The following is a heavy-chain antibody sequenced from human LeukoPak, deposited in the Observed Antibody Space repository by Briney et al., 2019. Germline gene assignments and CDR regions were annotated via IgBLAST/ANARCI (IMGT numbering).Heavy chain of an antibody. CDR1: GFTFSSYS. CDR3: ARERVSTGAFDI. V-gene: IGHV3-48*01. Sequence: PGGSLRLSCAASGFTFSSYSMNWVRQAPGKGLEWVSYISSSSSTIYYADSVKGRFTISRDNSKNTLYLQMNSLRSEDTAVYYCARERVSTGAFDIWGQGTMVTVSS. CDR2: ISSSSSTI. J-gene: IGHJ3*02. D-gene: IGHD6-13*01.